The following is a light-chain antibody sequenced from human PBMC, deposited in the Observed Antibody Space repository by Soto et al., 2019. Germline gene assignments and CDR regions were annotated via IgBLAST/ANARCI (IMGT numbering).Light chain of an antibody. CDR1: SRDVGGYNY. CDR3: SSYTSSSTHYV. Sequence: QSALTQPASVSGSPGQSITISCTGTSRDVGGYNYVSWYQQHSGKAPKLMVYDVSNRPSGVSNRFSGSKSGNTASLTISGLQAEDEADYYCSSYTSSSTHYVFGTGTKLTVL. J-gene: IGLJ1*01. CDR2: DVS. V-gene: IGLV2-14*01.